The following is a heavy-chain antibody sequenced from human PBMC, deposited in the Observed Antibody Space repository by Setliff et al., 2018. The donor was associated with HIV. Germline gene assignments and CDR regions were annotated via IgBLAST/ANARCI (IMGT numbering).Heavy chain of an antibody. CDR2: IYYSGTT. CDR3: ARGDYEGYYFDY. J-gene: IGHJ4*02. CDR1: GASIRTGSYY. Sequence: SETLSLTCTVSGASIRTGSYYWGWIRQPPGKGLEWIGTIYYSGTTYYNPSVKSRVTISVDTSKNQFSLKLSSVTAADTAVYYCARGDYEGYYFDYWGQGTLVTVSS. D-gene: IGHD4-17*01. V-gene: IGHV4-39*01.